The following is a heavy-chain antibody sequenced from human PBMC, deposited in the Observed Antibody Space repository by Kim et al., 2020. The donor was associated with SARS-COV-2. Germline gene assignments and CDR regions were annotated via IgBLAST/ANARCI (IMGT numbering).Heavy chain of an antibody. V-gene: IGHV4-39*07. D-gene: IGHD5-12*01. CDR3: ARDVSGSGYFQH. CDR2: IYYSGST. CDR1: GGSISSSSYY. Sequence: SETLSLTCTVSGGSISSSSYYWGWIRQPPGKGLEWIGSIYYSGSTYYNPSLKSRVTISVDTSKNQFSLKLSSVTAADTAVYYCARDVSGSGYFQHWGQGT. J-gene: IGHJ1*01.